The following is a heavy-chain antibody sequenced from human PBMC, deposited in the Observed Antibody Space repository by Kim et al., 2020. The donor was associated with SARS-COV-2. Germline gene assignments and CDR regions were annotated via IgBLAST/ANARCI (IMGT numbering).Heavy chain of an antibody. CDR3: TAVYSCSSFYFDY. D-gene: IGHD6-6*01. J-gene: IGHJ4*02. V-gene: IGHV3-15*01. Sequence: YAEPVKGRFTISRDESKNTLYREMNSRKTKDTALYYGTAVYSCSSFYFDYWGQGTLVTVSS.